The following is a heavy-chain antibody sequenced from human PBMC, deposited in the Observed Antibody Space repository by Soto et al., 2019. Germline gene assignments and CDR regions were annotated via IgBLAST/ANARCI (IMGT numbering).Heavy chain of an antibody. J-gene: IGHJ3*01. CDR2: LGGSNTET. Sequence: VQLLQSGGGLVQPGGSLRLSCAASGFTFSDYAMNWVRQTPGKGLEWVSGLGGSNTETQYAASVEGRFTVYRDNSKSTLFLQMNSLRAEDTAIYYCAKDRVDHNGVWDPFDGWDQGTMVTVSS. CDR3: AKDRVDHNGVWDPFDG. CDR1: GFTFSDYA. D-gene: IGHD2-8*01. V-gene: IGHV3-23*01.